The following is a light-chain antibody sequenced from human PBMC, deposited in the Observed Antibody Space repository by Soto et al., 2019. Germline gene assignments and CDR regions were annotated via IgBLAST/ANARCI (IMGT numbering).Light chain of an antibody. CDR3: SSYTSSSTLVV. CDR2: EGS. J-gene: IGLJ2*01. Sequence: QSALTQPASVSGSPGQSITISCTGTSSDVGTYNLVSWHQHHPGKAPKLIIYEGSKRPSGVSNRFSGSKSGNTASLTISGLQAEDEADYYCSSYTSSSTLVVFGGGTQLTVL. CDR1: SSDVGTYNL. V-gene: IGLV2-14*02.